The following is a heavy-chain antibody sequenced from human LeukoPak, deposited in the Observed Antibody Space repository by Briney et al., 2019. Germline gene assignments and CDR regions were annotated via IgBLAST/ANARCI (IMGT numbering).Heavy chain of an antibody. Sequence: SETLSLTCSVSGGSLSNHYWSWIRQPPGKGLEWISHIYSSGTTTYNPSLKSRVTISLDTSKSQISLKVTSVTAADTAVYYCAIHLGVGSYPLDSWGQGTLVTVSS. J-gene: IGHJ4*02. CDR2: IYSSGTT. CDR3: AIHLGVGSYPLDS. D-gene: IGHD3-16*01. V-gene: IGHV4-59*08. CDR1: GGSLSNHY.